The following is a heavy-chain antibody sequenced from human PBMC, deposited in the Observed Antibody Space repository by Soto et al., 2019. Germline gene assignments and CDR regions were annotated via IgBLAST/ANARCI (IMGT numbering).Heavy chain of an antibody. CDR2: INNSGIT. J-gene: IGHJ6*02. Sequence: PSETLSLICNVSGGSFSSDHWGWIRQPPWKGLEWIGKINNSGITNYNPSLKSRATISVDTSKNQFSLKLTSVTAADTAVYYCARDRPWDCSSSNYCYYYGLDVWGQGTTVTVSS. CDR1: GGSFSSDH. D-gene: IGHD2-2*01. CDR3: ARDRPWDCSSSNYCYYYGLDV. V-gene: IGHV4-59*01.